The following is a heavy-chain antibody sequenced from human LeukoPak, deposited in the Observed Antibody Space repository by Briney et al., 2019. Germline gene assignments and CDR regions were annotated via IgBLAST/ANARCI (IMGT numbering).Heavy chain of an antibody. J-gene: IGHJ5*02. CDR3: ARDGAMVASWFDP. CDR1: GGSISSYY. Sequence: SETLSLTCTVSGGSISSYYWSWIRQPAGKGLEWIGRIYISGSGSTNYNPSLKSRVTMSVDTSKNQFSLKLSSVTAADTAVYYCARDGAMVASWFDPWGQGTLVTVSS. D-gene: IGHD5-18*01. V-gene: IGHV4-4*07. CDR2: IYISGSGST.